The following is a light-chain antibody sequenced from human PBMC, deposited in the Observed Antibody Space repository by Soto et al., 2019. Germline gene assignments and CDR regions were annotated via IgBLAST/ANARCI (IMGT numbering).Light chain of an antibody. CDR1: SGHSSYA. V-gene: IGLV4-69*01. Sequence: QSVLTQSPSASASLGASVKITCTLSSGHSSYAIAWHQQQPEKGPRYLMKLNSDGSHSKGDGIPDRFSGSSSGAERYLTISSLQSEDDADYYCQTWGTGILVFGTGTKLTVL. CDR2: LNSDGSH. CDR3: QTWGTGILV. J-gene: IGLJ1*01.